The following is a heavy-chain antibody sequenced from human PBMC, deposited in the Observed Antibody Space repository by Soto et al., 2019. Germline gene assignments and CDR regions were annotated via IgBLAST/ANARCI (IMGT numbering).Heavy chain of an antibody. CDR2: ISSSDTSI. CDR3: ARGVGESTGWYFSY. J-gene: IGHJ4*02. CDR1: GFTFSSYE. V-gene: IGHV3-48*03. Sequence: EVQLVESGGGLVQPGGSLRLSCAGSGFTFSSYEMNWVRQAPGKGLEWVSYISSSDTSIYYADSVRGRFTISRDNAKNSLYLQMNSLRAEDTAVYYCARGVGESTGWYFSYCGRGTLVTVSS. D-gene: IGHD6-19*01.